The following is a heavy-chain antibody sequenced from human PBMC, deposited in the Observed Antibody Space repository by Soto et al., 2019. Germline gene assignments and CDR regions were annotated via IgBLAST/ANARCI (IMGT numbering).Heavy chain of an antibody. D-gene: IGHD4-4*01. CDR3: ARGKYSSPRGGLDV. Sequence: ALVKVSCKASGYTFTSYDINWVRQATGQGLEWMGWMNPNSGNTGYAQKFQGRVTMTRNTSISTAYMELSSLKASDSALYYCARGKYSSPRGGLDVWGQGTPVTVSS. V-gene: IGHV1-8*01. J-gene: IGHJ6*02. CDR2: MNPNSGNT. CDR1: GYTFTSYD.